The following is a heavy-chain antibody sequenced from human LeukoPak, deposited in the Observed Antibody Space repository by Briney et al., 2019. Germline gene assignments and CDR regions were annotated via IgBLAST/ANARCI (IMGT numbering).Heavy chain of an antibody. CDR1: GGSISSGSYY. J-gene: IGHJ3*02. CDR2: IHTSGST. Sequence: SETLSLTCTVSGGSISSGSYYWSWIRQPAGRGLEWIGRIHTSGSTNYNPSLKSRVTSSVDTSKNQFSLKLSSVTAADTAVYYCARVLIFGLLNHAFDIWGQGTMVTVSS. D-gene: IGHD3/OR15-3a*01. V-gene: IGHV4-61*02. CDR3: ARVLIFGLLNHAFDI.